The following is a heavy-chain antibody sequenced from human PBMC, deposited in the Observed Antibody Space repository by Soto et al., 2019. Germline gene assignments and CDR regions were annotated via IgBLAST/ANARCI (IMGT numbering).Heavy chain of an antibody. CDR3: ARLGSYGGYYYGMAV. D-gene: IGHD5-18*01. V-gene: IGHV4-31*03. CDR1: GGSISSGGYY. CDR2: IYYSGST. J-gene: IGHJ6*02. Sequence: PSETLSLTCTVSGGSISSGGYYWSWIRQHPGKGLEWIGYIYYSGSTYYNPSLKSRVTISVDTSKNQFSLKLSSVTAADTAVYYCARLGSYGGYYYGMAVWGQGTTVTVSS.